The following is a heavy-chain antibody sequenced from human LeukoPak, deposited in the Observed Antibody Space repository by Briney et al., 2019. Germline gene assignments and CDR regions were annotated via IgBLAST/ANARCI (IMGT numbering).Heavy chain of an antibody. V-gene: IGHV3-49*03. J-gene: IGHJ4*02. CDR2: IRSKAYGGTT. CDR1: GFTFGDYA. D-gene: IGHD2-2*01. Sequence: GRSLRLSCTASGFTFGDYAMSWFRQAPGKGLEWVGFIRSKAYGGTTEYAASVKGRFTISRDDSKGIAYLQMNSLKTEDTAVYYCTRDRPAAKSFDYWGQGTLVTVSS. CDR3: TRDRPAAKSFDY.